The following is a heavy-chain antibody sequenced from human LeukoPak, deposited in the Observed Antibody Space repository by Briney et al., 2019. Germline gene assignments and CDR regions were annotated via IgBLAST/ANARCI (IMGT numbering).Heavy chain of an antibody. Sequence: GGSLRLSCAASGFTFSTYAMHWVRQAPGQGLEWLAFITYDGGNKYYADSVKGRFTISRDNSKNTLYLQMNSLRAEDTAVYYCAKDLLSVKYYFDYWGQGTLVTVSS. J-gene: IGHJ4*02. CDR2: ITYDGGNK. V-gene: IGHV3-30*04. CDR1: GFTFSTYA. CDR3: AKDLLSVKYYFDY.